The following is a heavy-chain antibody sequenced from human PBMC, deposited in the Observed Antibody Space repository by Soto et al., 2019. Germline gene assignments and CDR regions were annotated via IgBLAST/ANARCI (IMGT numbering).Heavy chain of an antibody. J-gene: IGHJ3*02. V-gene: IGHV4-59*01. CDR1: GGSISNYY. D-gene: IGHD5-12*01. CDR2: VYYSGST. Sequence: QVQLQESGPGLVRPSETLSLTCSVSGGSISNYYWNWIREPPGKGLEWIGYVYYSGSTHFHPSLKSRLTMSVDTSKNHFSLNLSSVTAADAAIYYCARAVNSGYPDTFDIWGQGTRVTVAS. CDR3: ARAVNSGYPDTFDI.